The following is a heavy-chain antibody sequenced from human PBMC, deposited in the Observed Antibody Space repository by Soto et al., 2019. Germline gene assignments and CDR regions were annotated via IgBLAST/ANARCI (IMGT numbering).Heavy chain of an antibody. CDR3: ARDSSVRGGYVYYYYAMDV. Sequence: PSETLSLTCTVSGGSISSGDDYWSWIRQPPGMGLEWIGYIYHSGSTYYNPSLKSRVTISVDTSKNQFSLKLSSVTAADTAVYYCARDSSVRGGYVYYYYAMDVWGQGTMVTVSS. J-gene: IGHJ6*02. CDR2: IYHSGST. CDR1: GGSISSGDDY. V-gene: IGHV4-30-4*01. D-gene: IGHD3-16*01.